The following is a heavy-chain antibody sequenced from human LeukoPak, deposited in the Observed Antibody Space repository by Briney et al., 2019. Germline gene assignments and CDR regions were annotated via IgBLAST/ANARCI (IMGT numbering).Heavy chain of an antibody. V-gene: IGHV3-21*01. CDR2: ISSSSSYI. D-gene: IGHD5-24*01. CDR1: GFTFSSYS. Sequence: GGSLRLSCAASGFTFSSYSMNWVRQAPGKGLEWASSISSSSSYIYYADSVKGRFTISRDNAKNSLYLQMNSLSAEDTAIYYCARDRRDGYNVLDYWGQGTLVTVSS. J-gene: IGHJ4*02. CDR3: ARDRRDGYNVLDY.